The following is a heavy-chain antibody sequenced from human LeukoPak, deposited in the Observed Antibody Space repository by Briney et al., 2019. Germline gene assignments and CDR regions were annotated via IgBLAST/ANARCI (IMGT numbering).Heavy chain of an antibody. CDR1: GFTFSNYW. D-gene: IGHD5-12*01. CDR2: IKQDGSEK. Sequence: AGGSLRLSCAASGFTFSNYWMSWVRQAPGKGLEWVANIKQDGSEKYYVDSVKGRFTISRDNAKNSLYLQMNSLRAEDTAVYYCARDSVDILATTIHTKYFDYWGQGTLVTVSS. V-gene: IGHV3-7*01. J-gene: IGHJ4*02. CDR3: ARDSVDILATTIHTKYFDY.